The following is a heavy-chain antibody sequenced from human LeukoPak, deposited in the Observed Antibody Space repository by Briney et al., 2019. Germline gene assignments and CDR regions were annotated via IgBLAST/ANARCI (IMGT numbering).Heavy chain of an antibody. CDR1: GFTFDDYA. CDR2: ISWNSGSI. CDR3: AKAPAEGFGDFFDY. D-gene: IGHD3-10*01. J-gene: IGHJ4*02. V-gene: IGHV3-9*01. Sequence: PGGSLRLSCAASGFTFDDYAMHWVRQAPEKGLEWASGISWNSGSIGYADSVKGRFTISRDNAKNSLYLQMNSLRAEDTALYYCAKAPAEGFGDFFDYWGQGTLVTVSS.